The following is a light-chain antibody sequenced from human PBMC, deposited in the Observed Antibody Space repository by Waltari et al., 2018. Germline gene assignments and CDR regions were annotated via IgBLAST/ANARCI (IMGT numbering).Light chain of an antibody. Sequence: EIVLTQSPGTLSVSPGERATXXCRASQSIRSNLAWNQQKPGQAPRLLIYGASTRATGIPARFSGSGSGTEFTLTISSMQSGDFAVYYCQQYNNWPPGYTFGQGTKLEIK. CDR3: QQYNNWPPGYT. CDR2: GAS. V-gene: IGKV3-15*01. J-gene: IGKJ2*01. CDR1: QSIRSN.